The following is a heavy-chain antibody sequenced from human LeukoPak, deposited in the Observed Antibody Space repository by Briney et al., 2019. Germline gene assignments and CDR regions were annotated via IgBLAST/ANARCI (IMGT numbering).Heavy chain of an antibody. CDR3: AKGIAVADLFDY. Sequence: GGSLRLSCAASGFTFSSYWMHWVRQAPGKGLVWVSRINSDGSSTSYADSVKGRFTITRDNSKNTLYLQMNSLRAEDTAVYYCAKGIAVADLFDYWGQGTLVTVSS. D-gene: IGHD6-19*01. CDR1: GFTFSSYW. CDR2: INSDGSST. V-gene: IGHV3-74*01. J-gene: IGHJ4*02.